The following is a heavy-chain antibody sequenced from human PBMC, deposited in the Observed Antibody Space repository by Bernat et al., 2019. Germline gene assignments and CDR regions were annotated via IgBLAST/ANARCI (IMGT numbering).Heavy chain of an antibody. D-gene: IGHD3-10*01. V-gene: IGHV3-23*01. CDR2: IRGSGGTT. CDR1: GFPFSSYG. CDR3: AKGRGNSWYIDY. J-gene: IGHJ4*02. Sequence: EVQPLESGGGLVQPGGSLRLSCAASGFPFSSYGMSWVRQAPGKGLEWVSSIRGSGGTTYYADSVKGRFTISRDNSENMLFLQMTSLRAEDTAVYYCAKGRGNSWYIDYWCQGALVAVSA.